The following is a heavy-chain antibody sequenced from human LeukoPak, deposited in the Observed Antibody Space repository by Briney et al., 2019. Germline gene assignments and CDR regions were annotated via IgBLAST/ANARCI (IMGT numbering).Heavy chain of an antibody. D-gene: IGHD5-24*01. V-gene: IGHV1-69*05. Sequence: ASVKVSCKASGGTFSSYAISWVRQAPGQGLEWMGGIIPIFGTANYAQKFQGRVTITTDESTSTAYMELSSLRSEDTAVYYCARDLSAMADLDYWGQGTLVTVSS. CDR3: ARDLSAMADLDY. CDR2: IIPIFGTA. CDR1: GGTFSSYA. J-gene: IGHJ4*02.